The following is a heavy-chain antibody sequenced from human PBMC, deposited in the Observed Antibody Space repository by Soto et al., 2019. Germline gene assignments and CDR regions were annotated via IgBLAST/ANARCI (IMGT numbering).Heavy chain of an antibody. CDR3: ARDLGSSSRYGMDV. J-gene: IGHJ6*02. D-gene: IGHD6-13*01. Sequence: PGGSLRLSCAASGFTVSSNYMSWVRQAPGKGLEWVSVIYSGGSTYYADSVKGRFTISRNNSKNTLYLQMNSLRAEDTAVYYCARDLGSSSRYGMDVWGQGTMVTVSS. CDR2: IYSGGST. V-gene: IGHV3-53*04. CDR1: GFTVSSNY.